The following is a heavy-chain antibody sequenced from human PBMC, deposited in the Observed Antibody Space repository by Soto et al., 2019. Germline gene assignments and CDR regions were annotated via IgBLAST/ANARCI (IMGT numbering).Heavy chain of an antibody. CDR3: ARLYCSSVSCYNDY. D-gene: IGHD2-2*01. CDR2: IYQSGKT. J-gene: IGHJ4*02. CDR1: GFPVSYGYY. Sequence: SETLSLTCGVSGFPVSYGYYWGWIRQPPGKGLEWLGSIYQSGKTYYNPSLMSRLTLSMDTSRNEFSLRLRSVTAADTAVYFCARLYCSSVSCYNDYWGPGVLVTVSS. V-gene: IGHV4-38-2*01.